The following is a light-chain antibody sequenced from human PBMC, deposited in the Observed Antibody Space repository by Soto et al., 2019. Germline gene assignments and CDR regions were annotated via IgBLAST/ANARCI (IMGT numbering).Light chain of an antibody. CDR2: RNN. Sequence: QAVVTQPPSASGTPGQRVTISCSGSSSNIGSNYVYWYPQLPGTAPKLLIYRNNQRPSGVPDRFSGSKSGTSASLAISGLRSEDEADYYCAAWDDSLSGVVFGGGTKLTVL. V-gene: IGLV1-47*01. CDR3: AAWDDSLSGVV. CDR1: SSNIGSNY. J-gene: IGLJ2*01.